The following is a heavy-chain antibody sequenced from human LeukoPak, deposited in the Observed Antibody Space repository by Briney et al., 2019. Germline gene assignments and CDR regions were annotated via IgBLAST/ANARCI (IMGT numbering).Heavy chain of an antibody. V-gene: IGHV3-53*01. CDR2: IYSGGST. CDR1: GFTFSSYG. Sequence: GGSLRLSCAASGFTFSSYGMHWVRQAPGKGLEWVSVIYSGGSTYYADSVKGRFTISRDNSKNTLYLQMNSLRAEDTAVYYCARTYYGSGSYYWYAFDIWGQGTMVTVSS. J-gene: IGHJ3*02. CDR3: ARTYYGSGSYYWYAFDI. D-gene: IGHD3-10*01.